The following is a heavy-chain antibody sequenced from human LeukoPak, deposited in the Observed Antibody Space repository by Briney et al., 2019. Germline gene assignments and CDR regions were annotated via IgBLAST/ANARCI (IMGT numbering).Heavy chain of an antibody. D-gene: IGHD1-1*01. J-gene: IGHJ3*02. CDR1: GFTFSSYN. CDR2: ISSSTSTT. V-gene: IGHV3-48*04. Sequence: PGGSLRLSCAASGFTFSSYNMNWVRQAPGKGLEWVSYISSSTSTTCYADSVKGRFTISRDNGKNSLYLQMNSLRAEDTAVYYCARDTSPTITTTGYDAFDIWGQGTMVTVSS. CDR3: ARDTSPTITTTGYDAFDI.